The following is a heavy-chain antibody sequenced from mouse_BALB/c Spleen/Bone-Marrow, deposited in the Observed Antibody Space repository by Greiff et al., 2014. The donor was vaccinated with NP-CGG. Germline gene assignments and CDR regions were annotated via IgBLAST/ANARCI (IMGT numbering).Heavy chain of an antibody. V-gene: IGHV5-9-3*01. CDR1: GFTFSSYA. CDR3: VRHGITRLLDY. J-gene: IGHJ2*01. CDR2: ISSGGSYT. Sequence: VQLKESGGGLVKPGGSLKLSCAASGFTFSSYAMSWVRQTPEKRLEWVATISSGGSYTYYPDSVKGRFTISRDNAKNTLYLQMSSLRSEDTAMYYCVRHGITRLLDYWGQGTTLTVSS. D-gene: IGHD2-4*01.